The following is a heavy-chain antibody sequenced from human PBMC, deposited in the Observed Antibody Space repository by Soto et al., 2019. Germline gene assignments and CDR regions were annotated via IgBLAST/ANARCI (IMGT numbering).Heavy chain of an antibody. Sequence: GGSLRLSCAASGFTFSSYAMHWVRQAPGKGLEWVAVISYDGSNKYYADSVKGRFTISRDNSKNTLYLQMNSLGAEDTAVYYCARVGDKLPQSMSYYYYGMDVWGQGTTVTVSS. CDR2: ISYDGSNK. J-gene: IGHJ6*02. CDR1: GFTFSSYA. CDR3: ARVGDKLPQSMSYYYYGMDV. V-gene: IGHV3-30-3*01. D-gene: IGHD1-7*01.